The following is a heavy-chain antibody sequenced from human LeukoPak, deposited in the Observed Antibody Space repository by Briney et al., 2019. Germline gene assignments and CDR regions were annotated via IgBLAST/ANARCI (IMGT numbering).Heavy chain of an antibody. D-gene: IGHD2-15*01. CDR1: GGSISSSSYY. J-gene: IGHJ6*03. CDR2: IYYSGST. V-gene: IGHV4-39*07. CDR3: AREHCSGGSCYSIYYYYYMDV. Sequence: TSETLSLTCTVSGGSISSSSYYWGWIRQPPGKGLEWIGSIYYSGSTYYNPSLKSRVTISVDTSKNQFSLKLSSVTAAGTAVYDCAREHCSGGSCYSIYYYYYMDVWGKGTTVTVSS.